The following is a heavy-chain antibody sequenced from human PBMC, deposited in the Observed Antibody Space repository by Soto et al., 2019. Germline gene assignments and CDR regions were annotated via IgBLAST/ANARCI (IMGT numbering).Heavy chain of an antibody. CDR1: GGSISSSNW. V-gene: IGHV4-4*02. Sequence: SETLSLTCAVSGGSISSSNWWSWVRQPPGKGLEWIGEIYHSGSTNYNPSLKSRVTISVDKSKNQFSLKLSSVTAADTAVYYCARGVGRKAAAGTSDHAAHPRRWIFDYWGQGTLVTVSS. CDR3: ARGVGRKAAAGTSDHAAHPRRWIFDY. CDR2: IYHSGST. J-gene: IGHJ4*02. D-gene: IGHD6-13*01.